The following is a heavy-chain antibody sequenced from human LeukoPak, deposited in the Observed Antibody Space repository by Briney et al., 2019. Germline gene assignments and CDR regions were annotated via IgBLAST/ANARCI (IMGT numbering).Heavy chain of an antibody. V-gene: IGHV4-38-2*02. CDR1: GYSISSGYC. D-gene: IGHD3-16*01. CDR3: ARAPLVGVVWTIFDY. CDR2: IYHSGST. J-gene: IGHJ4*02. Sequence: SETLSLTCTVSGYSISSGYCWGWIRQPPGKGLEWIGTIYHSGSTYYNPSLKSRVTISVDTSKNQFSLQLSSATAADTAVYYCARAPLVGVVWTIFDYWGQGTLVTVSS.